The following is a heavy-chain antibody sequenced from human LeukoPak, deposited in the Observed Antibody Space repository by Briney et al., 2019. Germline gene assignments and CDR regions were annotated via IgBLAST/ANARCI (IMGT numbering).Heavy chain of an antibody. V-gene: IGHV4-39*07. CDR1: GGSISSSSYY. D-gene: IGHD5-18*01. CDR2: IYYSRST. Sequence: SETLSLTCTVSGGSISSSSYYWGWIRQPPGKGLEWIGIIYYSRSTYYNPSLKSRVTISVDTSKNQFSLKLSSVTAADTAVYYCARDGRTAMVRVWNWFDPWGQGTLVTVSS. J-gene: IGHJ5*02. CDR3: ARDGRTAMVRVWNWFDP.